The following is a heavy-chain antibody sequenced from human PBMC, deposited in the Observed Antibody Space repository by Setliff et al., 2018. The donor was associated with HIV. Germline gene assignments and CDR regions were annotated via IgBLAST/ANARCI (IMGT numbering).Heavy chain of an antibody. J-gene: IGHJ4*02. Sequence: PSETLSLTCAVSGGSISSDNWWTWVRQAPGKGLEWIGEIYHSEYTNYNPSLKSRVSMSVDKSKNQFSVKLTSVTAADTAVYYCARGSLYSSSSCFDYWGQGTLVTVSS. V-gene: IGHV4-4*02. CDR1: GGSISSDNW. CDR3: ARGSLYSSSSCFDY. D-gene: IGHD6-13*01. CDR2: IYHSEYT.